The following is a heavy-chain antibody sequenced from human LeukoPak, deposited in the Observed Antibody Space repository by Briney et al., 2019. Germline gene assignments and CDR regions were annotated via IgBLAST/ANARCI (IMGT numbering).Heavy chain of an antibody. CDR2: IYYSGST. CDR1: GGSISSYY. CDR3: ARYDYSSSWYISDY. Sequence: PSETLSLTWTVSGGSISSYYWSWIRQPPAKGLEWIGYIYYSGSTNYNPSLKSRVTISVDTSKNQFSLKLISVTAADTAVYYCARYDYSSSWYISDYWGQGTLVTVSS. J-gene: IGHJ4*02. D-gene: IGHD6-13*01. V-gene: IGHV4-59*01.